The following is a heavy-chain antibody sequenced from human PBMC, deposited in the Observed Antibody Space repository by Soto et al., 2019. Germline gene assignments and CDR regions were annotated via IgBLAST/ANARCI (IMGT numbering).Heavy chain of an antibody. D-gene: IGHD4-17*01. J-gene: IGHJ2*01. CDR2: ISGSGGST. Sequence: GGSLRLSCAASGFTFSSYAMSWVRQAPGKGLEWVSAISGSGGSTYYADSVKGRFTISRDNSKNTLYLQMSSLRAEDTAVYYCAKDPRPTVTTSAWYFDLWGRGTLVT. V-gene: IGHV3-23*01. CDR1: GFTFSSYA. CDR3: AKDPRPTVTTSAWYFDL.